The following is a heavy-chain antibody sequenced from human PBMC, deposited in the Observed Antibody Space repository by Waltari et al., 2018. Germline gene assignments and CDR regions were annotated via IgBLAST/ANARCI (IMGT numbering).Heavy chain of an antibody. CDR2: IIPIFGTA. D-gene: IGHD3-10*01. CDR1: GVPFSSYA. Sequence: QVQLVQSGAEGRKPGSSVKVSAKASGVPFSSYAISGVRQAPGQGLEWMGGIIPIFGTANYAQKFQGRVTITADESTSTAYMELSSLRSEDTAVYYCARLGSHQADAWGQGTLVTVSS. J-gene: IGHJ5*02. V-gene: IGHV1-69*12. CDR3: ARLGSHQADA.